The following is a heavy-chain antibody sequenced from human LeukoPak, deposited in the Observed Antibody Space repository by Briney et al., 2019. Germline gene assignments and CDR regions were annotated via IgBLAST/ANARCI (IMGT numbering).Heavy chain of an antibody. CDR2: IYYSGST. D-gene: IGHD6-13*01. CDR1: GGSISSYY. J-gene: IGHJ4*02. Sequence: SETLSLTCTVSGGSISSYYWSWIRQPPGKGLEWIGYIYYSGSTNYNPSLKSRVTISVDTSKNQFSLKLSSVTAADTAVYYCARGAGIAAAFDYWGQGTLVTVSS. V-gene: IGHV4-59*01. CDR3: ARGAGIAAAFDY.